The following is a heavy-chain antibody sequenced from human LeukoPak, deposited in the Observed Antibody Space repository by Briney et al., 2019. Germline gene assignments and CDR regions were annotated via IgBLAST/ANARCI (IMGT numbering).Heavy chain of an antibody. Sequence: SVKVSCKASGFTFTSSAVQWVRQARGQRLEWIGWIVVGSGNTNCAQKFQERVTITRDMSTSTAYMELSSLRSEDTAVYYCAAGVGQLWLLLDYWGQGTLVTASS. CDR2: IVVGSGNT. CDR3: AAGVGQLWLLLDY. D-gene: IGHD5-18*01. V-gene: IGHV1-58*01. J-gene: IGHJ4*02. CDR1: GFTFTSSA.